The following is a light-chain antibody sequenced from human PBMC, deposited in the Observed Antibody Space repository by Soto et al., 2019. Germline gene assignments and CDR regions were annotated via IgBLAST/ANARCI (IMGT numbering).Light chain of an antibody. CDR3: QQYGSSPPYT. J-gene: IGKJ2*01. CDR2: GSS. Sequence: EVVLTQSPGTLSLSPRERATLSCRASQSVSNNYFAWYQQKPGQAPRLLIFGSSDRATGIPDRFSGSGSGTDFPLTISRLEPEDFAVYYCQQYGSSPPYTFGQGTKLEIK. V-gene: IGKV3-20*01. CDR1: QSVSNNY.